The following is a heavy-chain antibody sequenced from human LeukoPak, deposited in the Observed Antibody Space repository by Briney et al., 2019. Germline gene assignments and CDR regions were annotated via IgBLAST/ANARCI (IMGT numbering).Heavy chain of an antibody. CDR2: IVVGSGNT. D-gene: IGHD4-17*01. J-gene: IGHJ6*02. Sequence: SVKVSCKASGFTFTSSAVQWVRQARGQRLEWIGWIVVGSGNTNYAQKFQERVTITRDMSTSTAYMELSSLRSEDTAVYYCAASVTRDYYYYYGMDVWGQGTTVTVSS. CDR1: GFTFTSSA. V-gene: IGHV1-58*01. CDR3: AASVTRDYYYYYGMDV.